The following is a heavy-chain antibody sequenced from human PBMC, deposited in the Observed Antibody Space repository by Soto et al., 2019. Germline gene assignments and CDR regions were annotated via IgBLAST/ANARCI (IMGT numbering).Heavy chain of an antibody. CDR3: ARGLSESGCSSTSCYLYPNYYYYYMDV. D-gene: IGHD2-2*01. CDR1: GGSFSGYY. CDR2: INHSGST. J-gene: IGHJ6*03. Sequence: PSETLSLTCAVYGGSFSGYYWSWIRQPPGKGLEWIGEINHSGSTNYNPSLKSRVTISVDTSKNQFSLKLSSVTAADTAVYYCARGLSESGCSSTSCYLYPNYYYYYMDVWGKGTTVTVSS. V-gene: IGHV4-34*01.